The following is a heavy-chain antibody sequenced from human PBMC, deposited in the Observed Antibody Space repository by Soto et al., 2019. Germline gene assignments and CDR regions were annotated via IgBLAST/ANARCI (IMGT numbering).Heavy chain of an antibody. J-gene: IGHJ3*01. CDR1: GGSISSYY. CDR3: ERVWGGAFDF. Sequence: SETLSLTCTVSGGSISSYYWSWIRQPPGKGLEWIGYIYYSGSTKYNPSLKSRVTISVDTSKNRFSLRLSSVTAADTAVYYCERVWGGAFDFWGQGTMVTVSS. D-gene: IGHD3-10*01. V-gene: IGHV4-59*01. CDR2: IYYSGST.